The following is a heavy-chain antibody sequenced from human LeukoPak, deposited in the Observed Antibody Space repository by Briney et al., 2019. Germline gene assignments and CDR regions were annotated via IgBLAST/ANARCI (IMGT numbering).Heavy chain of an antibody. J-gene: IGHJ6*02. CDR1: GFTFSSYG. CDR2: ISYDGSDK. V-gene: IGHV3-30*18. D-gene: IGHD5-18*01. CDR3: AKDKLRGYSYGYYYYYYYGMDV. Sequence: GGSLRLSCAASGFTFSSYGMHWVRQAPGKGLEWVAVISYDGSDKYYADSVKGRFTISRDNSKNTLYLQMNSLRAEDTAVYYCAKDKLRGYSYGYYYYYYYGMDVWGQGTTVTVSS.